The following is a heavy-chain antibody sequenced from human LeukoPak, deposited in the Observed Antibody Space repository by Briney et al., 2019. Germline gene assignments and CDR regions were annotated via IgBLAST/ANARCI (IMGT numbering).Heavy chain of an antibody. Sequence: PGGSLRLSCAASGFTFSSYGMHWVRQAPGKGLEWVAFIRYDGSNKYYADSVKGRFTISRDNSKNTLYLQMNSLRAEDTAVYYCAREMATTSLDAFDIWGQGTMVTVSS. J-gene: IGHJ3*02. V-gene: IGHV3-30*02. CDR3: AREMATTSLDAFDI. CDR1: GFTFSSYG. D-gene: IGHD5-24*01. CDR2: IRYDGSNK.